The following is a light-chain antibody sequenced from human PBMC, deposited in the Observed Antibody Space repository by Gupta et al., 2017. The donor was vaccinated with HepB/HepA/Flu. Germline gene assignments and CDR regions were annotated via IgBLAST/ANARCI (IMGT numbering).Light chain of an antibody. V-gene: IGKV2-28*01. CDR1: QSLVKSNGYNY. Sequence: DIVMTQSPLSLPVTPGESASISCRSSQSLVKSNGYNYLDWYLQKPGQSPQLLIYLGSNRASGVPDRFSGSGSGADFTLKISRVEADDVGVYYCRQALQSPRTFGQGTXLEIK. CDR3: RQALQSPRT. J-gene: IGKJ2*02. CDR2: LGS.